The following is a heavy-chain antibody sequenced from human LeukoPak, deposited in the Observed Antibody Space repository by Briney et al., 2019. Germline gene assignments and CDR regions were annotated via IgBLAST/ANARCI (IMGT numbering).Heavy chain of an antibody. V-gene: IGHV1-24*01. D-gene: IGHD1-26*01. J-gene: IGHJ4*02. CDR2: LDPEDGET. Sequence: GASVKVSCKVSGYTLTELSMHWVRQAPGKGLEWMGGLDPEDGETIYAQKFQGRVTMTEDTSTDTAYMELSSLRSEDTAVYYCAADGWSGVGATIRFLIYWGQGTLVTVSS. CDR3: AADGWSGVGATIRFLIY. CDR1: GYTLTELS.